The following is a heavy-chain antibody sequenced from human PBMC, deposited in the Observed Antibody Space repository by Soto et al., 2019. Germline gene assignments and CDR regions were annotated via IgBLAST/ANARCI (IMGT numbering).Heavy chain of an antibody. D-gene: IGHD6-19*01. CDR3: ARDTEAVAGPPGDY. J-gene: IGHJ4*02. V-gene: IGHV3-21*01. CDR1: GFSFRSYS. CDR2: ISSSSSYI. Sequence: EVQLVGSGGGLVKPRGSLRLSCAASGFSFRSYSMNWVRQAPGNGLEWVSSISSSSSYIYYADSVKGRFTISRDNAKNSLYLQMNSLRAEDTAVYYCARDTEAVAGPPGDYWGQGTLVTVSS.